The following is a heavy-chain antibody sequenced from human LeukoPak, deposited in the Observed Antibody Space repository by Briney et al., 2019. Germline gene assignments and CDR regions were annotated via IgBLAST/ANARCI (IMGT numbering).Heavy chain of an antibody. Sequence: PSETLSLTCTVSGGSISSYYWSWIRQPPGKGLEWIGYIYYSGSTNYNPSLKSRVTISVDTSKNQFSLKLSSVTAADTAVYYCARAARVPPWYYDSSGYYWFDPWGQGTLVTVSS. D-gene: IGHD3-22*01. CDR2: IYYSGST. J-gene: IGHJ5*02. V-gene: IGHV4-59*08. CDR1: GGSISSYY. CDR3: ARAARVPPWYYDSSGYYWFDP.